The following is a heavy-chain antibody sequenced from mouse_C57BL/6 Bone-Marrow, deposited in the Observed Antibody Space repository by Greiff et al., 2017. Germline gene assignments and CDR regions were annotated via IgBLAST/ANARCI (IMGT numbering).Heavy chain of an antibody. CDR1: GYSITSGYY. D-gene: IGHD1-1*01. CDR2: ISYDGSN. CDR3: ARALSIYGLDY. Sequence: EVQLQESGPGLVKPSQSLSLTCSVTGYSITSGYYWNWIRQFPGNKLEWMGYISYDGSNNYNPSLKNRIPITRDTSKNQFFLKLNSVTTEDTATYYCARALSIYGLDYWGQGTTLTVSS. V-gene: IGHV3-6*01. J-gene: IGHJ2*01.